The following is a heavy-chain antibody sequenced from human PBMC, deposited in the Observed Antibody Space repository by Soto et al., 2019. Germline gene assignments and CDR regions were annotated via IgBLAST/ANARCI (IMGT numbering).Heavy chain of an antibody. CDR3: PRITDQYSSRFYYSPLDV. J-gene: IGHJ6*02. CDR1: GYTFSTYG. Sequence: ASVKVSCKASGYTFSTYGISWVRQAPGQGLEWMGWISAYNGNTNYAHKLQGRVTMTTDTSTSTAYMELRSLRSDDTAVYYCPRITDQYSSRFYYSPLDVWGQGTTGTAP. CDR2: ISAYNGNT. D-gene: IGHD6-19*01. V-gene: IGHV1-18*01.